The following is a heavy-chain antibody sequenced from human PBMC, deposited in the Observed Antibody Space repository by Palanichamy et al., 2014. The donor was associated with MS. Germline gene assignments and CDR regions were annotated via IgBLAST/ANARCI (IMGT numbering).Heavy chain of an antibody. J-gene: IGHJ4*02. V-gene: IGHV3-74*03. CDR1: GFIFNTHW. D-gene: IGHD3-22*01. CDR2: INSDGRST. CDR3: ARGGHHYDSSGYVGY. Sequence: QLVESGGDLIQPGGSLRLSCVASGFIFNTHWMHWVRQAPGKGPVWVSRINSDGRSTTYADSVRGRFTVSRDNAKNTVYLEMHSLRVEDTAVYYCARGGHHYDSSGYVGYWGQGTLVTVSS.